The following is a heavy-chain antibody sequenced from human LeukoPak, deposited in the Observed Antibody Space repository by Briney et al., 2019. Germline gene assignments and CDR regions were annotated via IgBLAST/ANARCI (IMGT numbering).Heavy chain of an antibody. CDR2: ISYDGSNK. D-gene: IGHD2-2*01. CDR3: ARPHTMPRDAFDI. V-gene: IGHV3-30*19. Sequence: GESLRLSCAAFRFTFSAYGMHWVRQAPGKGLEWVAVISYDGSNKYYADSVKGRFTISRDNSKNTLYLQMNSLRAEDTAVYYCARPHTMPRDAFDIWGQGTMVTVSS. CDR1: RFTFSAYG. J-gene: IGHJ3*02.